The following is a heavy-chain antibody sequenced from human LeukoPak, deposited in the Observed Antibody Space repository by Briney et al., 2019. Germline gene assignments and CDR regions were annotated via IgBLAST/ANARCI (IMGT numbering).Heavy chain of an antibody. J-gene: IGHJ4*02. CDR3: ARDWRDGYNYYFDY. V-gene: IGHV1-18*01. Sequence: GASVKVSCKASGYTFTSYGISWVRQAPGQGLEGMGWISAYNDNTNYAQKLQGRVTMTTDTSTSTAYMELRSLRSDDTAVYYCARDWRDGYNYYFDYWGQGTLVTASS. CDR1: GYTFTSYG. CDR2: ISAYNDNT. D-gene: IGHD5-24*01.